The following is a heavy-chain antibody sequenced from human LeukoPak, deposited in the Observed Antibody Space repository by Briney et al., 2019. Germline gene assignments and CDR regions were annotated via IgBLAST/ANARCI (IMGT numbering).Heavy chain of an antibody. J-gene: IGHJ6*03. CDR2: IRSYSSYI. V-gene: IGHV3-21*01. Sequence: PGGSLRLSCAASGFTFDTYNFNWVRQAPGKGLEWAATIRSYSSYIHYGDSVKGRFTISRDDAERSVYLQMDNVRVEDTAVYFCARYSEVYYYVDVWGTGTTVTISS. CDR1: GFTFDTYN. D-gene: IGHD2-21*01. CDR3: ARYSEVYYYVDV.